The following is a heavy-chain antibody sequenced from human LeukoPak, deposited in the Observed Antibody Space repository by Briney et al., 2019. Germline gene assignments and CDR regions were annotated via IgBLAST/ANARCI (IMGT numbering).Heavy chain of an antibody. V-gene: IGHV4-34*01. CDR1: GGSFSVYY. J-gene: IGHJ3*02. Sequence: PSETLSLTCAVYGGSFSVYYWSWIRQPPGKGLEWIGEINHSGSTNYNPSLKSRVTISVDTSKNQFSLKLSSVTAADTAVYYCARGRGWITRAFDIWGQGTMVTVSS. D-gene: IGHD3-16*01. CDR2: INHSGST. CDR3: ARGRGWITRAFDI.